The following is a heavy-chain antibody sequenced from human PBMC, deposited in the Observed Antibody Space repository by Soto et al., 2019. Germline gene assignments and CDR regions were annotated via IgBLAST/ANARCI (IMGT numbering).Heavy chain of an antibody. Sequence: PSETLSLTCTVSGGSISSYYWSWIRQPPGKGLEWIGYIYYSGSTNYNPSLKSRVTISVDTSKNQFSLTLSSVTAADTAVYYCARQSYSSGWYSPYYYGMDVWGQGTTVTVSS. J-gene: IGHJ6*02. CDR3: ARQSYSSGWYSPYYYGMDV. CDR2: IYYSGST. V-gene: IGHV4-59*08. CDR1: GGSISSYY. D-gene: IGHD6-19*01.